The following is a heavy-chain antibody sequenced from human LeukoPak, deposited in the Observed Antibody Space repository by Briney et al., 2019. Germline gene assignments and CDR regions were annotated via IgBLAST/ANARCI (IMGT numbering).Heavy chain of an antibody. D-gene: IGHD3-22*01. CDR1: GFTFSSYS. J-gene: IGHJ4*02. CDR2: ISSSSSYI. V-gene: IGHV3-21*01. CDR3: AKDRAYYSDSSGYYLVRAYDY. Sequence: PGGSLRLSCAASGFTFSSYSMNWVRQAPGKGLEWVSSISSSSSYIYYADSVKGRFTISRDNAKNSLYLQMNSLRAEDTAVYYCAKDRAYYSDSSGYYLVRAYDYWGQGTLVTVSS.